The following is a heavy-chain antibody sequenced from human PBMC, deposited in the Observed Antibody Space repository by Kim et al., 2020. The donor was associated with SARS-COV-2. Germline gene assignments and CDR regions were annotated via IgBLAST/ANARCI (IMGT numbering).Heavy chain of an antibody. J-gene: IGHJ4*02. Sequence: GGSLRLSCAASGFTFSSFAMTWVRQAPGKGLEWVSGISASGGVTRYADSVKGRLTISRDNSKNTVYLQMNSLRAEDTAVYYCAKSRFSDNYYYFDNWGQG. CDR3: AKSRFSDNYYYFDN. CDR2: ISASGGVT. CDR1: GFTFSSFA. D-gene: IGHD1-26*01. V-gene: IGHV3-23*01.